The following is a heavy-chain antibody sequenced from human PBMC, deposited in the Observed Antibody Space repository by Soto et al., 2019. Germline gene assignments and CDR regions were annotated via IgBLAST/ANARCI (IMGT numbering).Heavy chain of an antibody. D-gene: IGHD2-2*01. Sequence: GGSLRLSCAASGFTFSNAWMNWVRQAPGKGLEWVGRIKSKTVGGTTDYAAPVKGRFSISRDDSKNTLYLQMNSLKIEDTAVYYCTTDIAYCSSTSCKVSNFDYWGQGTLVTVSS. CDR2: IKSKTVGGTT. J-gene: IGHJ4*02. CDR3: TTDIAYCSSTSCKVSNFDY. CDR1: GFTFSNAW. V-gene: IGHV3-15*07.